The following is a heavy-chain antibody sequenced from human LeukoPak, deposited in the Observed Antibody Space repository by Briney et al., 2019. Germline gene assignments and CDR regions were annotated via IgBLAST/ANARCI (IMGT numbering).Heavy chain of an antibody. D-gene: IGHD3-16*01. Sequence: PGGSLRLSCAASGFTVSSNYMSWVRQAPGKGLEWVSVIYSGGSTYYADSVKGRFTISRDNSKNTPYLQMNSLRAEDTAVYYCARVAFGGVMGYWGQGTLVTVSS. CDR1: GFTVSSNY. J-gene: IGHJ4*02. V-gene: IGHV3-53*01. CDR2: IYSGGST. CDR3: ARVAFGGVMGY.